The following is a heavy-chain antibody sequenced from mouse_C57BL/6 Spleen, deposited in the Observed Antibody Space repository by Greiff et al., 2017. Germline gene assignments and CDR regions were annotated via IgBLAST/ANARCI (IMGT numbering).Heavy chain of an antibody. Sequence: VQLQQSGPELVKPGASVKISCKASGYTFTDYYMNWVKQSHGKSLEWIGDINPNNGGTSYNQKFKGKATLTVDKSSSTAYMELRSLTSEDSAVYYCARGGSSGYRAWFAYWGQGTLVTVSA. CDR1: GYTFTDYY. D-gene: IGHD3-2*02. CDR3: ARGGSSGYRAWFAY. CDR2: INPNNGGT. J-gene: IGHJ3*01. V-gene: IGHV1-26*01.